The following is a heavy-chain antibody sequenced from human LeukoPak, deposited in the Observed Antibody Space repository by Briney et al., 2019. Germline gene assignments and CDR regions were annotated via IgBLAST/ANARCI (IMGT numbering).Heavy chain of an antibody. J-gene: IGHJ6*03. Sequence: GGSLRLSCAASGFTFSDYYMNWIRQAPGKGLEWVSYISSSGSTIYYADSVKGRFTISRDNAKNSLYLQMNSPRAEDTAVYYCARGVLQHYYYYYYMDVWGKGTTVTVSS. D-gene: IGHD4/OR15-4a*01. CDR1: GFTFSDYY. CDR2: ISSSGSTI. CDR3: ARGVLQHYYYYYYMDV. V-gene: IGHV3-11*01.